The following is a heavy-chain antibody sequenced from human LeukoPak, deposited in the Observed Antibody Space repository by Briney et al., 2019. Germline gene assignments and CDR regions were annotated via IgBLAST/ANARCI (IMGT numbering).Heavy chain of an antibody. V-gene: IGHV5-51*01. CDR3: ARKSNGYSSSWHRQYFDY. J-gene: IGHJ4*02. Sequence: GESLKISCKGSGYSLTSYWIGWVRQMPGKGLEWMGIIYPGDSDTRYSPSFQGQVTISADKSISTAYLQWSSLKASDTAMYYCARKSNGYSSSWHRQYFDYWGQGTLVTVSP. CDR2: IYPGDSDT. D-gene: IGHD6-13*01. CDR1: GYSLTSYW.